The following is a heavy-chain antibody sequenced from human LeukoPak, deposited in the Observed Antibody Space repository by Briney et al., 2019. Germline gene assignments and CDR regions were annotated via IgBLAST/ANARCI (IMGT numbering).Heavy chain of an antibody. V-gene: IGHV3-21*01. CDR1: GFTFSSYS. CDR3: AREGEMATTY. J-gene: IGHJ4*02. D-gene: IGHD5-24*01. CDR2: ISSSRSYI. Sequence: PGGSLRLSCAASGFTFSSYSMNWVRQAPGKGLEWVSFISSSRSYIYYADSVKGQFTISRDNAKNSLYLQMNSLRAEDTAVYYCAREGEMATTYWGQGTLVTVSS.